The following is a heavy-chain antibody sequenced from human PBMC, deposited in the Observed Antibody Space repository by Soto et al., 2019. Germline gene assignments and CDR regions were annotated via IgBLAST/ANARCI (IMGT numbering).Heavy chain of an antibody. V-gene: IGHV1-18*04. CDR2: ISGKNGNT. CDR1: GYSFSDFG. CDR3: ARSDYYEDTGTFEY. J-gene: IGHJ4*02. D-gene: IGHD4-17*01. Sequence: ASVKVSCKASGYSFSDFGITWVRQAPGQGLELMGWISGKNGNTNYAQKVQGRVTLTADTSTSTAYMEMRALTSDDTATYYCARSDYYEDTGTFEYWGQGTPVTVSS.